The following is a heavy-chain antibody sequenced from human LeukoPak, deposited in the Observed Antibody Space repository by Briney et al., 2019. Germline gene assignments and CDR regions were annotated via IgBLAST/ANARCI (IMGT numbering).Heavy chain of an antibody. CDR3: ARGFWRGDGRNSGWYDY. CDR2: TYYRSKWYN. CDR1: GDSVSSNSVA. V-gene: IGHV6-1*01. D-gene: IGHD6-19*01. Sequence: SQTLSLTCAISGDSVSSNSVAWNWIRQSPSRGLEWLGRTYYRSKWYNDYAVSVKSRITINPDISKNQFSLQLNSVTPEDTAVYYCARGFWRGDGRNSGWYDYWGQGALVTVSS. J-gene: IGHJ4*02.